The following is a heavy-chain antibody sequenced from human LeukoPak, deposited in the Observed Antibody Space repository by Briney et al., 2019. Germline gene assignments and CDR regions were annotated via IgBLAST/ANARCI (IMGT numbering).Heavy chain of an antibody. V-gene: IGHV3-23*01. CDR1: GFTFSSYA. Sequence: GGSLRLSCAASGFTFSSYAMSWVRQAPGKGLEWVSAISGSGGSTYYADSVKGRFTISRDNSKNTLYLQMNSLRAEDTAVYYCAKERLLWFGGLLSPFATWGQGTLVTVSS. J-gene: IGHJ5*02. CDR2: ISGSGGST. D-gene: IGHD3-10*01. CDR3: AKERLLWFGGLLSPFAT.